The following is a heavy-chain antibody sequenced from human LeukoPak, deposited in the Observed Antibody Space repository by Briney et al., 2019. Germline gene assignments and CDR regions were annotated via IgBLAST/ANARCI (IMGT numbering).Heavy chain of an antibody. CDR2: INKDGSEK. D-gene: IGHD2-8*02. CDR3: ATYTQFFGAPGGADY. J-gene: IGHJ4*02. Sequence: GGSMRPSCAVSRFTLSDYWMRWDRPAPGKEMGWVAAINKDGSEKQYVDSLKGRFTISRDNAKNSLYLQMTSLGAEDTAVYYCATYTQFFGAPGGADYWGLGTLVTVSS. V-gene: IGHV3-7*01. CDR1: RFTLSDYW.